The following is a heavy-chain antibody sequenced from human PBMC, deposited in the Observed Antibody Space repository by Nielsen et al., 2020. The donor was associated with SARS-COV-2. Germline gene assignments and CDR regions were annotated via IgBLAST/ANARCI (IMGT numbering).Heavy chain of an antibody. CDR2: IYPGDSDT. J-gene: IGHJ6*02. D-gene: IGHD4-17*01. Sequence: GESLKISCKGSGYSFTSYWIGWVRQMPGKGLEWMGIIYPGDSDTRYSPSFQGQVTISADKSISTAYLQWSSLKASDTAMYYCARLLWNGDYGHGMDVWGRGTTVTVSS. CDR3: ARLLWNGDYGHGMDV. CDR1: GYSFTSYW. V-gene: IGHV5-51*01.